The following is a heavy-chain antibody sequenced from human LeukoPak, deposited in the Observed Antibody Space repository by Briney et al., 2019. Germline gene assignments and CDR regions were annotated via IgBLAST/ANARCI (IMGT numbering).Heavy chain of an antibody. J-gene: IGHJ4*02. V-gene: IGHV3-7*01. CDR1: GFTFSSYW. D-gene: IGHD3-10*01. CDR2: IKQDGSEK. Sequence: GGSLRLSCAASGFTFSSYWMSWVRQAPGKGLEWVANIKQDGSEKYYVDSVKGRFTISRDNAKNSLYLQMNSLRAEDTAVYYCAKDRAPYYYGSGSLGHFDYWGQGTLVTVSS. CDR3: AKDRAPYYYGSGSLGHFDY.